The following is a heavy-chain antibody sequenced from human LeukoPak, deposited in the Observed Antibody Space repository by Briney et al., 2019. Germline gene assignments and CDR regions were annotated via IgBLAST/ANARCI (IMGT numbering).Heavy chain of an antibody. Sequence: QAGGSLRLSCAASGFTFSSYGMHWVRQASGKGLEWVAVIWYDGSNKYYADSVKGRFTISRDNSKNTLYLQMNSLRAEDTAVYYCARYRAAAGVDYWGQGTLVTVSS. CDR3: ARYRAAAGVDY. D-gene: IGHD6-13*01. CDR2: IWYDGSNK. V-gene: IGHV3-33*08. CDR1: GFTFSSYG. J-gene: IGHJ4*02.